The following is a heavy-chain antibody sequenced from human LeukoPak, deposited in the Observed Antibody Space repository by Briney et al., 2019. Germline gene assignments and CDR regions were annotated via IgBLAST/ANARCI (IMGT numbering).Heavy chain of an antibody. CDR3: ARVEPIRLLVDY. Sequence: PGGSLRLSCAASGFTFSSYWMRWVRHAPGKGLVWVSRINSDGSSTTYADSVKGRFTISRDNAKNTLYLQMNSLRAEDTAVYYCARVEPIRLLVDYWGQGTLVTVSS. CDR1: GFTFSSYW. V-gene: IGHV3-74*01. D-gene: IGHD3-3*01. J-gene: IGHJ4*02. CDR2: INSDGSST.